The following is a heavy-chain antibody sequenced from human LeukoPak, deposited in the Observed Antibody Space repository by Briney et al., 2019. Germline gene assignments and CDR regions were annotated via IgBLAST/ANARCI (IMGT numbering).Heavy chain of an antibody. V-gene: IGHV3-23*01. CDR1: GFTFSSYA. Sequence: GGSLRLSCATSGFTFSSYAMSWVRQAPGKGLEWVSAISGSGGSTYYADSVKGRFTISRDNSKNTLYLQMNSLRAEDTAVYYCAKDLEGYYYGSGSLYWGQGTLVTVSS. D-gene: IGHD3-10*01. CDR2: ISGSGGST. J-gene: IGHJ4*02. CDR3: AKDLEGYYYGSGSLY.